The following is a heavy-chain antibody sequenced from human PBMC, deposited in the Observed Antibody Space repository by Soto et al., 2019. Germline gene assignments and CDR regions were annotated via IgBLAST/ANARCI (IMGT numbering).Heavy chain of an antibody. V-gene: IGHV3-21*01. D-gene: IGHD5-18*01. J-gene: IGHJ5*02. Sequence: GGSLRLSCAASGFTFSSYSMNWVRQAPGKGLEWVSSISSSSSYIYYADSVKGRFTISRDNAKNSLYLQMNSLRAEDTAVYYCARGYMDTAMDNWFDPWGQGTLVTVSS. CDR2: ISSSSSYI. CDR1: GFTFSSYS. CDR3: ARGYMDTAMDNWFDP.